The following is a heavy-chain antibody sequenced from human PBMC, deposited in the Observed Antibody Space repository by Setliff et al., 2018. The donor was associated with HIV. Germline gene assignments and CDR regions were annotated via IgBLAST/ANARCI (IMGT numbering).Heavy chain of an antibody. J-gene: IGHJ4*02. CDR1: GFTFTTYW. Sequence: PGGSLRLSCAASGFTFTTYWMSWVRQAPGKGLEWVANIKQDGSDKYYVDSVKGRFTISRDNDNNSLYLKMNSLRVEDTAVYYCATETYNYWSGSPYYFDYWGQGTLVTVSS. D-gene: IGHD3-3*01. CDR3: ATETYNYWSGSPYYFDY. CDR2: IKQDGSDK. V-gene: IGHV3-7*01.